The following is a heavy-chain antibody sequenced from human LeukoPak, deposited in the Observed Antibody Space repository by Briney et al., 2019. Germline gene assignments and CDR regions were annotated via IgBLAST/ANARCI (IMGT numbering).Heavy chain of an antibody. Sequence: PSETLSLTCTVSGGSISSYYWSWIRQPPGKGLEWIGYIYYSGSTYYNPSLKSRVTISVDTSKNQFSLKLSSVTAADTAVYYCARDGHDYGNNWFDPWGQGTLVTVSS. CDR2: IYYSGST. CDR1: GGSISSYY. CDR3: ARDGHDYGNNWFDP. J-gene: IGHJ5*02. V-gene: IGHV4-59*12. D-gene: IGHD4-17*01.